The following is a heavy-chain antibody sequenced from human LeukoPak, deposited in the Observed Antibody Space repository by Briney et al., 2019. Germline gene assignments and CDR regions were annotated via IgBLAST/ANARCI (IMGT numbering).Heavy chain of an antibody. CDR2: INHSGST. CDR1: GGSFSGYY. J-gene: IGHJ4*02. Sequence: SETLSLTCAVYGGSFSGYYWSWIRQPPGKGLEWIGEINHSGSTNYNPSLKSRVTISVDTSKNQFSLKLSSVTAADTAVYYCARLTYYDYVWGSYRYYFDYWGQGTLITVSS. V-gene: IGHV4-34*01. CDR3: ARLTYYDYVWGSYRYYFDY. D-gene: IGHD3-16*02.